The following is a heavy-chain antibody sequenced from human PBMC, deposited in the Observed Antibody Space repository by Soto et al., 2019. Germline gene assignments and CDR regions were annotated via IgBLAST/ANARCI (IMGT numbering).Heavy chain of an antibody. CDR1: GGSISSGGYY. V-gene: IGHV4-31*03. D-gene: IGHD5-18*01. Sequence: PSETLSLTCTVSGGSISSGGYYWSWIRQHPGKGLEWIGYIYYSGGTYYNPSLKSRVTISVDTSKNQFSLKLSSVTAADTAVYYCARGIASIQLWLGNWFDPWGQGTLVTVSS. J-gene: IGHJ5*02. CDR2: IYYSGGT. CDR3: ARGIASIQLWLGNWFDP.